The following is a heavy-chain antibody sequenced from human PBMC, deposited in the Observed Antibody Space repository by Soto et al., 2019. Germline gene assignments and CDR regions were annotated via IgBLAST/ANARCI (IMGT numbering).Heavy chain of an antibody. CDR1: GYTFTSDG. CDR3: ARDIVVVPAATSNWYFDL. D-gene: IGHD2-2*01. V-gene: IGHV1-18*01. J-gene: IGHJ2*01. Sequence: QVQLVQSGAEVKKPGASVKVSCKASGYTFTSDGISWVRQAPGQGLEGMGWISAYNGNTNYAQKLQGRVTVTTDTSTSTAYREMRSLRSDDTAVYYCARDIVVVPAATSNWYFDLWGRGTLVTVSS. CDR2: ISAYNGNT.